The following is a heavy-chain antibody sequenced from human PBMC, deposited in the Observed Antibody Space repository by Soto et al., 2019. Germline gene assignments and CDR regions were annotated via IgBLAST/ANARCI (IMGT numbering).Heavy chain of an antibody. CDR3: ARDRGYSGYDISWTFDY. CDR1: GGSISSYY. D-gene: IGHD5-12*01. Sequence: QVQLQESGPGLVKPSETLSLTCTVSGGSISSYYWSWIRQPPGKGLEWIGYIYYSGSTNYNPSLKCRVTISVGTSKNQFPLRLSSVTAADTAVYYCARDRGYSGYDISWTFDYWGRGTLVTVSS. V-gene: IGHV4-59*01. CDR2: IYYSGST. J-gene: IGHJ4*02.